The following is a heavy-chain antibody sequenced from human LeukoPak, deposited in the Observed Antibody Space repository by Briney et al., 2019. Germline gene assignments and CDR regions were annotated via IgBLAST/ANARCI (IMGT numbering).Heavy chain of an antibody. Sequence: SVKVSFTASGGTSNSHAISWVRQAPGQGLEWMGRIIPNLGTTNRAQNFQDRVTLTADKSTNTAYMELTSLTSDDTAVYYCATTNDGGGYQWGDFFDFWGQGTLVTVSS. CDR3: ATTNDGGGYQWGDFFDF. CDR1: GGTSNSHA. V-gene: IGHV1-69*04. CDR2: IIPNLGTT. J-gene: IGHJ4*02. D-gene: IGHD3-22*01.